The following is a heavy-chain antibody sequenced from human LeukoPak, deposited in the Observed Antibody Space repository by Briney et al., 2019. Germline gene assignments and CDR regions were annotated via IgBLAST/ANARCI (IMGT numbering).Heavy chain of an antibody. Sequence: ASVKVSCKASGGTFSSYAISWVRQAPGQGLEWMGWISAYNGNTNYAQKLQGRVTMTTDTSTSTGYMELRSLRFDNTAVYYCARDLRSSSYLMDYWGQGTLVTVSS. CDR3: ARDLRSSSYLMDY. V-gene: IGHV1-18*01. CDR2: ISAYNGNT. J-gene: IGHJ4*02. CDR1: GGTFSSYA. D-gene: IGHD6-6*01.